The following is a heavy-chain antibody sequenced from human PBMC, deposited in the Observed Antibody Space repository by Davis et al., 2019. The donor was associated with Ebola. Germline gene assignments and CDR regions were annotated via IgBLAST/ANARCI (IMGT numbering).Heavy chain of an antibody. CDR1: GFTFGDYA. Sequence: GGSLRLSCRVSGFTFGDYAINWVRQAPGKGLEWVSSIDGDSFYTYYADSVKGRFTISRDNAKNSLYLQMNSLRAEDTAVYYCARDIGIEPDSFDYWGQGTLVTVSS. D-gene: IGHD2-21*01. CDR2: IDGDSFYT. CDR3: ARDIGIEPDSFDY. V-gene: IGHV3-21*01. J-gene: IGHJ4*02.